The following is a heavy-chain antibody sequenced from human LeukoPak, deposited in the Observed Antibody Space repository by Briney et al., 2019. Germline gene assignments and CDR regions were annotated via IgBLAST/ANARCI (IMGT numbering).Heavy chain of an antibody. Sequence: SETLSLTCTVSGGSISSSSYYWGWIRQPPGKGLEWIGSIYYSGSTYYNPSLKSRVTISVDTSKNQFSLKLSSVTAADTAVYYCARVPQLVVPYYLDYWGQGTLVTVSS. CDR1: GGSISSSSYY. V-gene: IGHV4-39*07. J-gene: IGHJ4*02. D-gene: IGHD6-13*01. CDR3: ARVPQLVVPYYLDY. CDR2: IYYSGST.